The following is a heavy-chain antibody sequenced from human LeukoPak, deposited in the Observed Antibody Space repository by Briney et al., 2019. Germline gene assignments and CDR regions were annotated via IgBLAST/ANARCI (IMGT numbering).Heavy chain of an antibody. J-gene: IGHJ4*02. D-gene: IGHD4-17*01. V-gene: IGHV3-7*01. CDR2: IKQDGSEK. CDR1: GFTFSSYG. CDR3: ARDDDYGGNSY. Sequence: GGSLRLSCAASGFTFSSYGMHWVRQAPGKGLEWVANIKQDGSEKYYVDSVKGRFTISRDNAKNSLYLQMNSLRAEDTAVYYCARDDDYGGNSYWGQGTLVTVSS.